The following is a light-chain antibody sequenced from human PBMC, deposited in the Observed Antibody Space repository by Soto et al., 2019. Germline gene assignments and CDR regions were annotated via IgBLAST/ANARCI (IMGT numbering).Light chain of an antibody. V-gene: IGKV4-1*01. Sequence: DIVMTQSPDSLAVSLGERATINCRSSQSVLYSSNNKNYLNWFQQKPGQPPKLLISWASTRESGVPDRFSGSGSGTDFTLTISILQAEDVAVYYCQQYYSSLFTFGQGTKLEIK. CDR1: QSVLYSSNNKNY. J-gene: IGKJ2*01. CDR3: QQYYSSLFT. CDR2: WAS.